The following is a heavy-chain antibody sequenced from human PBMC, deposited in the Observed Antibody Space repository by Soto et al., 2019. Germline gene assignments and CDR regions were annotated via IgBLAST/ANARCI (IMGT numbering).Heavy chain of an antibody. D-gene: IGHD3-3*01. Sequence: EVHLLESGGGLVQPGGSLRLSCAASGFTFSNFAVCWVRQTPEKGLEWVSAICGDGHRTYYADSVKGRFTVSRDNYKNIRYVQMSSLIVADTALYYCLKEARRYSDFCSASIDSWAQGILVT. J-gene: IGHJ4*02. V-gene: IGHV3-23*01. CDR2: ICGDGHRT. CDR1: GFTFSNFA. CDR3: LKEARRYSDFCSASIDS.